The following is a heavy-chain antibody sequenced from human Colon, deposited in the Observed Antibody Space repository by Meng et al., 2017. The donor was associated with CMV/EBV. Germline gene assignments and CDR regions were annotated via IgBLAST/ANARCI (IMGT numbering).Heavy chain of an antibody. V-gene: IGHV2-5*01. Sequence: SGPLLVTPTQTLMLICTFSGFSLSTSGVGVGWIRQPPGKALEWPAFTYWNDDKRYSSSLKCRLTIYQDTSKLQVVLTMTNLDPVDTATYYCAHVLPSCCSSTSCLYYFDYWGQGTLVTVSS. D-gene: IGHD2-2*01. CDR2: TYWNDDK. CDR3: AHVLPSCCSSTSCLYYFDY. CDR1: GFSLSTSGVG. J-gene: IGHJ4*02.